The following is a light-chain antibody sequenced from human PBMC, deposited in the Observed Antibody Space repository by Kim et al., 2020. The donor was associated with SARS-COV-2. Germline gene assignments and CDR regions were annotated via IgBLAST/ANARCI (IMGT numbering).Light chain of an antibody. CDR1: KLGDKY. CDR3: QAWDSSTVV. J-gene: IGLJ2*01. CDR2: QDS. V-gene: IGLV3-1*01. Sequence: SVYPEQTARITCSGDKLGDKYACWYQQKPGQSPVLVIYQDSKRPSVIPERFSGSNPGNTATLTISGTQAMDEADYYGQAWDSSTVVFGGGTQLTVL.